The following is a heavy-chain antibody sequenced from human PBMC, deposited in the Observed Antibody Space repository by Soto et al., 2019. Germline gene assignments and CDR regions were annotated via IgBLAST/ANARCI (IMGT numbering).Heavy chain of an antibody. CDR2: IYYSGST. CDR3: ARRPVLRYFDWLPIYYFDY. J-gene: IGHJ4*02. Sequence: PSETLSLTCTVSGGSISSSSYYWGWIRQPPGKRLEWIGSIYYSGSTYYNPSLKSRVTISVDTSKNQFSLKLSSVTAADTAVYYCARRPVLRYFDWLPIYYFDYWGQGTLVTVSS. D-gene: IGHD3-9*01. CDR1: GGSISSSSYY. V-gene: IGHV4-39*01.